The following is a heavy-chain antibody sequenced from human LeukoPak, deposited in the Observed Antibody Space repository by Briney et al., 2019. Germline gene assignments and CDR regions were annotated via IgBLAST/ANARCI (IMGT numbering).Heavy chain of an antibody. CDR1: GFTFSSYA. D-gene: IGHD2-15*01. Sequence: GGSLRLSCAASGFTFSSYAMSWVRQAPGKGLEWVSAISGSGGRTYYADSVKGRLTISRDNSKNTLYLQMNSLRAEDTAVYYCATAPFHRYCSGGSCYSDYWGQGTLVTVSS. CDR3: ATAPFHRYCSGGSCYSDY. V-gene: IGHV3-23*01. J-gene: IGHJ4*02. CDR2: ISGSGGRT.